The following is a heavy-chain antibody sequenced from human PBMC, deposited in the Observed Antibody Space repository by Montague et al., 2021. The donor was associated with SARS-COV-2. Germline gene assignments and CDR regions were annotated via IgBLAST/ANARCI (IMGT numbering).Heavy chain of an antibody. CDR2: ISLSGGST. CDR1: GFTFSTFA. Sequence: SLRLSYVASGFTFSTFAMSWVRQAPEKGLEWVSAISLSGGSTYYADSVKGRFTISRDNSKNTLFLQMNSLRAEDTAVYYCAKGGVVVVAATDLDYWGQGTLVTVSS. D-gene: IGHD2-15*01. CDR3: AKGGVVVVAATDLDY. J-gene: IGHJ4*02. V-gene: IGHV3-23*01.